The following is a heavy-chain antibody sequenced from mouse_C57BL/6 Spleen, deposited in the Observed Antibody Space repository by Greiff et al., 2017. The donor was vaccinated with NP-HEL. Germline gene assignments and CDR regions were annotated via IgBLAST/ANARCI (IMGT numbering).Heavy chain of an antibody. J-gene: IGHJ4*01. CDR3: ANMYGSSSYYYAMDY. Sequence: EVKLVESGGGLVKPGGSLKLSCAASGFTFSDYGMHWVRQAPEKGLEWVAYISSGSSTIYYADTVKGRFTISRDNAKNTLFLQMTSLRSEDTAMYYCANMYGSSSYYYAMDYWGQGTSVTVSS. V-gene: IGHV5-17*01. D-gene: IGHD1-1*01. CDR1: GFTFSDYG. CDR2: ISSGSSTI.